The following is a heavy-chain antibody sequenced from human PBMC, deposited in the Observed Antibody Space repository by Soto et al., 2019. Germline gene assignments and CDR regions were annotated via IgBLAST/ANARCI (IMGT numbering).Heavy chain of an antibody. CDR2: INSDGSST. CDR3: ARYYGMDV. V-gene: IGHV3-74*01. J-gene: IGHJ6*02. Sequence: GGSLRLSCAASGFTFSSYWMHWVRQAPGKWLVWVSRINSDGSSTSYADSVKGRFTISRDNAKNTLYLQMNSLRAEDTAVYYCARYYGMDVWGQGXTVTVYS. CDR1: GFTFSSYW.